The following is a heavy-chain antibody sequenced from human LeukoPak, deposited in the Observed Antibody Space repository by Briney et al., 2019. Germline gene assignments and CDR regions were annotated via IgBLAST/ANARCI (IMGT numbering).Heavy chain of an antibody. V-gene: IGHV4-4*07. CDR1: GGSISSYY. D-gene: IGHD6-13*01. CDR2: IYTSGST. CDR3: ARDSSSWYDGEDAR. J-gene: IGHJ4*02. Sequence: SETLSLTCTVSGGSISSYYWSWIRQPAGKGLEWIGRIYTSGSTNYNPSLKSRVTMSVDTSKNQFSLKLSSVTAADTAVYYCARDSSSWYDGEDARWGQGTLVTVSS.